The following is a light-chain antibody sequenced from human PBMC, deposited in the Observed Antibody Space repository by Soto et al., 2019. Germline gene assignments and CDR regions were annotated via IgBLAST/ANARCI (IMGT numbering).Light chain of an antibody. V-gene: IGKV3-11*01. CDR2: EAS. CDR1: QSVSRY. CDR3: QHRSSWPPFL. Sequence: LTQSPATLSLSPGDRATLSCRASQSVSRYLAWYQQRPGQVPRLLIYEASNRATGIPARFSGSGSGTDFTLTISSLEPEDSAVYYCQHRSSWPPFLFGPGTRLEI. J-gene: IGKJ3*01.